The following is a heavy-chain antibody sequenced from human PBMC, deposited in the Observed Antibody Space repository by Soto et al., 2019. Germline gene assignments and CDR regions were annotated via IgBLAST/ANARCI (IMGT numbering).Heavy chain of an antibody. V-gene: IGHV3-23*01. CDR1: GLTFSNYA. J-gene: IGHJ4*02. Sequence: EVRLLESGGGLVKPGGSLRLSCATSGLTFSNYAMCWVRQAPGGGLAWVSSMSGSSSTTYYADSVRGRFTISRDRSKNTLYLQMSSLRAEDTALYYCAKNQERELPRVIDFWGQGTLFTVSS. CDR2: MSGSSSTT. D-gene: IGHD1-7*01. CDR3: AKNQERELPRVIDF.